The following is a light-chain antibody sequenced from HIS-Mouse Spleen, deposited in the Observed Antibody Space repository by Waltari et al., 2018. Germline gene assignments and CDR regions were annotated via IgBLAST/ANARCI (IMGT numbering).Light chain of an antibody. J-gene: IGKJ4*01. V-gene: IGKV3-11*01. Sequence: EIVLTQSPATLSLSPGERAHLPCRASQSVSIYLAWYQQKPGQAPRLLIYDASNRATGIPARFSGSGSGTDFTLTISSLEPEDFAVYYCQQRSNWPTFGGGTKVEIK. CDR2: DAS. CDR1: QSVSIY. CDR3: QQRSNWPT.